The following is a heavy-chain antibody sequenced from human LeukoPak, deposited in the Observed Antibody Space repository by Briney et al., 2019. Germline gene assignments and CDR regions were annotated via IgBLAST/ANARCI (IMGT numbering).Heavy chain of an antibody. J-gene: IGHJ4*02. CDR1: GFTFSSYG. D-gene: IGHD4-23*01. Sequence: PGGTLRLSCAASGFTFSSYGMSWVRQAPRKGLEWVSAINGSGGSTYYADSVKGRFTISRDNSKNTLYLQMNSLRAEDTAVYYCAKEGHTSYGGNSGIYDYWGQGTLVTVSS. CDR2: INGSGGST. V-gene: IGHV3-23*01. CDR3: AKEGHTSYGGNSGIYDY.